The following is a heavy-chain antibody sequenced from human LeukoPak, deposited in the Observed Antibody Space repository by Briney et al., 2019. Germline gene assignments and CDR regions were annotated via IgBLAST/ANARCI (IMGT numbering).Heavy chain of an antibody. J-gene: IGHJ4*02. CDR1: GFTFSSYW. V-gene: IGHV3-21*01. D-gene: IGHD6-19*01. Sequence: GGSLRLSCAASGFTFSSYWMSWVRQAPGKGLEWVSSISSSSSYIYYADSVKGRFTISRDNAKNSLYPQMNSLRAEDTAVYYCARVDSSGWYYFDYWGQGTLVTVSS. CDR2: ISSSSSYI. CDR3: ARVDSSGWYYFDY.